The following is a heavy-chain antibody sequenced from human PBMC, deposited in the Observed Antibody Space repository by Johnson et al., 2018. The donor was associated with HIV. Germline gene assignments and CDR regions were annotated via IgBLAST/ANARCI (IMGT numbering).Heavy chain of an antibody. Sequence: VQLVESGGGLVQPGGSLRLSCAVSGFTLSGNDRHWVRQGTGKGLEWVSGINWNGDSTGYADSVKGRFTISRDNAKNSLYLQMNSLRAEDTALYYCARFGRGGSHAFDIWGQGTMVTVSS. V-gene: IGHV3-20*04. D-gene: IGHD5-24*01. CDR1: GFTLSGND. J-gene: IGHJ3*02. CDR3: ARFGRGGSHAFDI. CDR2: INWNGDST.